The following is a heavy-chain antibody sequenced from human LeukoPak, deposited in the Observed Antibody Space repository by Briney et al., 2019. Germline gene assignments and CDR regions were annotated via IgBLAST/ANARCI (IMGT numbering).Heavy chain of an antibody. Sequence: PGGSLRLSCVASGVTLSNYAMSWARQAPGKGLEWVSAISGSGGSTYYADSVKGRFTISRDNSKNTLYLQMNSLRAEDTAVYYCATRRTGDPDYWGQGTLVTVSS. CDR2: ISGSGGST. CDR3: ATRRTGDPDY. CDR1: GVTLSNYA. D-gene: IGHD7-27*01. V-gene: IGHV3-23*01. J-gene: IGHJ4*02.